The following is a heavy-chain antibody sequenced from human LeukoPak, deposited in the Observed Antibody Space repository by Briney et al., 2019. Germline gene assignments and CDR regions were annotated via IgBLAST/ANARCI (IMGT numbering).Heavy chain of an antibody. Sequence: SETLSLTCTVSNDSISSYCCSWVRQPPGKGLEWIGFMCPSGRTDYNPSLKSRVTMSIDTSKNQLSMELRFLTAADTAVYYCATSYGGKTAPYDLWGHGTLVTVSS. CDR1: NDSISSYC. V-gene: IGHV4-4*08. CDR2: MCPSGRT. J-gene: IGHJ5*02. D-gene: IGHD4-23*01. CDR3: ATSYGGKTAPYDL.